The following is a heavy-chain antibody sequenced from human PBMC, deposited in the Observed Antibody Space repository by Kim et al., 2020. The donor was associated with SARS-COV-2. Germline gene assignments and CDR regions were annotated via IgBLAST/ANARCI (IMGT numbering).Heavy chain of an antibody. Sequence: GEAQKFQGRVTMTRATSISTAYMELSSLRSEDTAVYYCARVAAGGGYSDYWGQGTLVTVSS. CDR3: ARVAAGGGYSDY. D-gene: IGHD3-22*01. V-gene: IGHV1-8*01. J-gene: IGHJ4*02.